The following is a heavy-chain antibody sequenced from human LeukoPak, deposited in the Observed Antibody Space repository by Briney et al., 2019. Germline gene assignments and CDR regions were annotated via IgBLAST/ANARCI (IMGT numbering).Heavy chain of an antibody. CDR1: GFTFSSYW. CDR3: ARVRSGSSAGNYGMDV. CDR2: INSDGSST. Sequence: GGSLRLSCAASGFTFSSYWMHWVRQAPGKGLVWVSRINSDGSSTSYADSVKGRFTISRDNAKNTLYLQVNSLRAEDTAAYYCARVRSGSSAGNYGMDVWGQGTLVTVSS. D-gene: IGHD1-26*01. V-gene: IGHV3-74*01. J-gene: IGHJ6*02.